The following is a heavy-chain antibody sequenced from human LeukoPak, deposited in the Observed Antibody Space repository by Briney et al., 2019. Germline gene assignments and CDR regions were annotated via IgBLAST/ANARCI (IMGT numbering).Heavy chain of an antibody. CDR3: ARSSAVAVYFDY. CDR2: ISYDGSNK. Sequence: AGGSLRLSCAASGFTFSSYAMHWVRQAPGKGLEWVAVISYDGSNKHYADSVKGRFTISRDDSKNTLYLQMNSLRAEDTAVYYCARSSAVAVYFDYWGQGTLVTVSS. V-gene: IGHV3-30*04. CDR1: GFTFSSYA. J-gene: IGHJ4*02. D-gene: IGHD6-19*01.